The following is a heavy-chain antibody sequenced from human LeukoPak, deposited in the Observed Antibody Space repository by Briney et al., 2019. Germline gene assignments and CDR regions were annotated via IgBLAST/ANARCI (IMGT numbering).Heavy chain of an antibody. D-gene: IGHD2-8*01. CDR1: GFTFSSYA. Sequence: GGSLRLSCAGSGFTFSSYAMSWVRQAPGQGLEWVSAISDSGDYIYYADSVRGRFTISRDNSRNTPYLQMISLRPEDTAVYYCAKDTSIGKYCTNGVCSPFDYWGQGALVTVSS. V-gene: IGHV3-23*01. J-gene: IGHJ4*02. CDR3: AKDTSIGKYCTNGVCSPFDY. CDR2: ISDSGDYI.